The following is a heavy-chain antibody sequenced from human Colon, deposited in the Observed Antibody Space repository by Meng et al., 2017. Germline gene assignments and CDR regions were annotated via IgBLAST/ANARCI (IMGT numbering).Heavy chain of an antibody. V-gene: IGHV4-59*01. CDR1: GGSISSYY. J-gene: IGHJ3*02. CDR2: IYYSGST. Sequence: GSLRLSCTVSGGSISSYYWSWIRQPPGKGLEWIGYIYYSGSTNYNPPLKSRVTISVDTSKNQFSLKLSSVTAADTAVYYCARWDYYGSETNAFDIWGQGTMVTVSS. D-gene: IGHD3-10*01. CDR3: ARWDYYGSETNAFDI.